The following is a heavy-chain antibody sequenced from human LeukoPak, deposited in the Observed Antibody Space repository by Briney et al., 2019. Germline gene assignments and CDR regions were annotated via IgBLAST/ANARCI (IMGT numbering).Heavy chain of an antibody. V-gene: IGHV3-11*06. Sequence: GGSLRLSCAASGFTFSDYYMSWIRQAPGKGLEWVSCISSSSSYTNYADSVKGRFTISRDNAKNSLYLQMNSLRAEDTAVYYCARDLGYCSGGSCYSSGFDYWGQGTLVTVSS. J-gene: IGHJ4*02. CDR2: ISSSSSYT. CDR1: GFTFSDYY. D-gene: IGHD2-15*01. CDR3: ARDLGYCSGGSCYSSGFDY.